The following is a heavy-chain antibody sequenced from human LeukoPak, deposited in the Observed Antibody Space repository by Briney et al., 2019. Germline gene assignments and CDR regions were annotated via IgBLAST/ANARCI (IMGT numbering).Heavy chain of an antibody. CDR2: LSGSGDRT. Sequence: PGGSLRLSCAASGFTFNTYDMSWVRQSPVKGLGWVSGLSGSGDRTYYTDSVKGRFTISRDNSKNTVYLQMNTLRAEDTALYYCARGGTLVRGGDPFDYWGQGTLVTVSS. V-gene: IGHV3-23*01. J-gene: IGHJ4*02. D-gene: IGHD3-10*01. CDR1: GFTFNTYD. CDR3: ARGGTLVRGGDPFDY.